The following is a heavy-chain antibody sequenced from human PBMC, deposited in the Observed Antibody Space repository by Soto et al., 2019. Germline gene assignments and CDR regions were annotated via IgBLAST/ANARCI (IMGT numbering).Heavy chain of an antibody. CDR1: GFTFSSHW. CDR2: IGPDGSGT. D-gene: IGHD1-1*01. J-gene: IGHJ4*02. V-gene: IGHV3-74*01. CDR3: ARDHNWSYDY. Sequence: GGSLSLSCAASGFTFSSHWMHWVRQVPGKGLAWVSHIGPDGSGTRYADSVQGRFTISRDNARNTLYLQMDSLRDGDKAVYYCARDHNWSYDYWGPGTLVTVSS.